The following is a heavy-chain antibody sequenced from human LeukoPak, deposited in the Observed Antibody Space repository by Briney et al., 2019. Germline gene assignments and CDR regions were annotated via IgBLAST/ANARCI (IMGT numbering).Heavy chain of an antibody. CDR1: GFTVSSNY. V-gene: IGHV3-53*01. J-gene: IGHJ6*02. CDR2: IYSGGST. D-gene: IGHD3-10*01. CDR3: ASSGGYYYYGMDV. Sequence: GGSLRLSCAASGFTVSSNYMSWVRQAPGKGLEWVSVIYSGGSTYYADSVKGRFTISRDNSKNTLYLQMNSLRAEDTAVYYCASSGGYYYYGMDVWGQGTTVTVSS.